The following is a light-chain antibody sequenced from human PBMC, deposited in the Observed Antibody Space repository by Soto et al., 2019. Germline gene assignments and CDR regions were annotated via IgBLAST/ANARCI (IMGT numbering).Light chain of an antibody. V-gene: IGLV2-11*01. CDR3: CSYAGSYTLV. J-gene: IGLJ2*01. CDR1: SSDVGGYHY. CDR2: DVN. Sequence: QSVLTQPRSVSGSPGQSVTLSCTGTSSDVGGYHYVSWYQHHPGKVPKIIIYDVNKRPSGVPDRFSGSKSGNTASLTISGLQTEDEADYYCCSYAGSYTLVFGGGTKVTVL.